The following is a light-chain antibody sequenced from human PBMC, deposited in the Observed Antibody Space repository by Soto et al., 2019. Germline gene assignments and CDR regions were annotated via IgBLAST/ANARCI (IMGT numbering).Light chain of an antibody. V-gene: IGKV1-5*03. J-gene: IGKJ3*01. Sequence: DIHVTQSPSTLSASVGDRVTITCRASQTINTWLAWYQQKPGKAPKVLVYKASSLGSGVPSRFSGSGSGTAFTLTVSSLQPDDFGTYDCQQYNGFLFTFGPGTKVDIK. CDR3: QQYNGFLFT. CDR2: KAS. CDR1: QTINTW.